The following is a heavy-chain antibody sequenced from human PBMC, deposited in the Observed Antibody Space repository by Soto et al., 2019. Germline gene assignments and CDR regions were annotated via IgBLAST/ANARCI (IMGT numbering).Heavy chain of an antibody. Sequence: QLQLQESGPGLVKPSETLSLTCTVSGGSISSSSYYWGWIHQPPGKGLEWIGSIYYSGSTYYNPSLKSRVTISVDTSKNQFSLKLSSVTAADTAVYYCKGYYYGSGSSLLYYYYMDVWGKGTTVTVSS. V-gene: IGHV4-39*01. CDR2: IYYSGST. J-gene: IGHJ6*03. CDR1: GGSISSSSYY. D-gene: IGHD3-10*01. CDR3: KGYYYGSGSSLLYYYYMDV.